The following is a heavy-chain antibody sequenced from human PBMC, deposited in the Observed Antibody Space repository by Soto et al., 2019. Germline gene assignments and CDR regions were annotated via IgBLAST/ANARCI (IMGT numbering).Heavy chain of an antibody. CDR1: GSSISGYY. V-gene: IGHV4-59*01. J-gene: IGHJ6*02. CDR3: ARDLWGYCGTDCYPLDV. D-gene: IGHD2-21*02. Sequence: ASETLSLTCTVSGSSISGYYWSWIRQPPGKGLEWIGYMYNTGSTVYNPSFKSRVTISVDTSKNQFSLKLNSVTAADTAVYYCARDLWGYCGTDCYPLDVWGQGTTVTVSS. CDR2: MYNTGST.